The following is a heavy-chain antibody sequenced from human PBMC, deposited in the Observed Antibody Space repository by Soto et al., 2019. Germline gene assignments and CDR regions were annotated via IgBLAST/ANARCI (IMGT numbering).Heavy chain of an antibody. J-gene: IGHJ3*02. CDR1: GGSISSYY. D-gene: IGHD3-9*01. Sequence: SETLSLTCTVSGGSISSYYWSWIRQPPGKGLEWIGYIYYSGSTNYNPPLKSRVTISVDTSKNQFSLKLSSVTAADTAVYYCARALILTGYYIHDAFAIWGQGTMVPVSS. CDR2: IYYSGST. V-gene: IGHV4-59*01. CDR3: ARALILTGYYIHDAFAI.